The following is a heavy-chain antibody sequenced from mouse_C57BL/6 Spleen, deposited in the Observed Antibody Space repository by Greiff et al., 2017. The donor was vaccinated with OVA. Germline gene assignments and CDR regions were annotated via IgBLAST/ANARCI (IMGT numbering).Heavy chain of an antibody. CDR1: GFTFSSYA. Sequence: EVKLVESGGGLVKPGGSLKLSCAASGFTFSSYAMSWVRQTPEKRLEWVATISDGGSYTYYPDNVKGRFTISRDNAKNNLYLQMSHLKSEDTAMYYCARDRGTTVVAHWYIDVWGTGTTVTVSS. CDR2: ISDGGSYT. D-gene: IGHD1-1*01. CDR3: ARDRGTTVVAHWYIDV. J-gene: IGHJ1*03. V-gene: IGHV5-4*01.